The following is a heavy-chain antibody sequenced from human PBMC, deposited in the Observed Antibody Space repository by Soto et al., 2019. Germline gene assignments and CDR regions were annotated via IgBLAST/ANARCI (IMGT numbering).Heavy chain of an antibody. J-gene: IGHJ6*02. Sequence: GGSLRLSCAASGFTFSSYEMNWVRQAPGKGLEWVSYISSSGSTIYYADSVKGRFTISRDNAKNSLYLQMNSLRAEDTAVYYCARAPDILTGYYRARYYYYGMDVWGQGTTVTVAS. D-gene: IGHD3-9*01. CDR3: ARAPDILTGYYRARYYYYGMDV. CDR2: ISSSGSTI. CDR1: GFTFSSYE. V-gene: IGHV3-48*03.